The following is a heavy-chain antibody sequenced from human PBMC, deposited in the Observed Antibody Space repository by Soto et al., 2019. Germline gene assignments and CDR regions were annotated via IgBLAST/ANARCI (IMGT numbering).Heavy chain of an antibody. Sequence: QVQLVQSGAEVKKPGASVKVSCKASGYTFTSYGISWVRQAPGQGLEWMGRISAYNGNTNYAQKLQGRVTMTTDTPTSTPYMELRSLRSDDTSVYYCARVVGALGHWFDSWGQGTLLTVSS. J-gene: IGHJ5*01. D-gene: IGHD1-26*01. V-gene: IGHV1-18*01. CDR2: ISAYNGNT. CDR1: GYTFTSYG. CDR3: ARVVGALGHWFDS.